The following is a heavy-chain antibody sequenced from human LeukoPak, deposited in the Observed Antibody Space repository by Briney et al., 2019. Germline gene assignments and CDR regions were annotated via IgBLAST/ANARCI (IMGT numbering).Heavy chain of an antibody. D-gene: IGHD3-3*02. Sequence: GGSLRLSCVASGLTSSSHSMNWVRQAPGKGLEWVSSISTTSTYIHYAESVKGRFTISRDNAKNSLYLQMNRLRAEDTAVYYCVRGLAGIGPWGQGTLVTVSS. CDR1: GLTSSSHS. V-gene: IGHV3-21*01. J-gene: IGHJ5*02. CDR2: ISTTSTYI. CDR3: VRGLAGIGP.